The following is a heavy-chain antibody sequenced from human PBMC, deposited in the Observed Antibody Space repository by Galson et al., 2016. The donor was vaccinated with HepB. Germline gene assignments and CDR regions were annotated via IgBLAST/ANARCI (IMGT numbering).Heavy chain of an antibody. CDR3: ATEVFGMPFNSDY. V-gene: IGHV3-15*01. D-gene: IGHD2-2*01. CDR2: IRSKTAGGTT. J-gene: IGHJ4*02. Sequence: LRLSCAASGFTFSNVWMNWVRQAPGKGLEWVGRIRSKTAGGTTDYAAPVKGRFTVSRDDSKNTLLLQMSSLETDDTAVYYCATEVFGMPFNSDYWGQGTVVTVSS. CDR1: GFTFSNVW.